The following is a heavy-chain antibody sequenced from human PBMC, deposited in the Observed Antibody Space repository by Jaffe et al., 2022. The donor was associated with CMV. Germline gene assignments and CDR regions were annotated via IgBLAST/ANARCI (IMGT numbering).Heavy chain of an antibody. CDR2: TYYRSKWFH. V-gene: IGHV6-1*01. CDR1: GDSVSSNSAA. Sequence: QVLLQQPGPGVVKPSQTLSVTCAISGDSVSSNSAAWNWIRQSPSRGLEWLGRTYYRSKWFHDYAPSLKGRITINADTSENQFSLQLISVTPEDSAVYFCARDRGITLAAKANDAFDIWGQGTLVTVSS. J-gene: IGHJ3*02. D-gene: IGHD6-19*01. CDR3: ARDRGITLAAKANDAFDI.